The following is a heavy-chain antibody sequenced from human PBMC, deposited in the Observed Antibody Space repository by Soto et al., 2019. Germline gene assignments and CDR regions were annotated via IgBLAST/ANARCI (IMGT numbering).Heavy chain of an antibody. V-gene: IGHV3-9*01. D-gene: IGHD2-15*01. CDR1: GVKFDDYA. Sequence: EVQLVESGGGLVQPGRSLRLSCAASGVKFDDYAMHWVRQAPGKGLEWVSGITWSGGTIGYADAVKGRFTISRDNAKTSLYLQLNSLRPEDTAFYYCAKAVFDSLSGTSDYFFDNWGQGTLVTVSS. J-gene: IGHJ4*02. CDR2: ITWSGGTI. CDR3: AKAVFDSLSGTSDYFFDN.